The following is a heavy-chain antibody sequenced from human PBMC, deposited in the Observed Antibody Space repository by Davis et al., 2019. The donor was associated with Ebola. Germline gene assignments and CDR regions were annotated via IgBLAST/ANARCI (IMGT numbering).Heavy chain of an antibody. CDR2: ISSSSSTI. V-gene: IGHV3-48*01. D-gene: IGHD2-21*02. Sequence: PGGSLRLSCATSGFTFSSYSMNWVRQAPGKGLEWVSYISSSSSTIYYADSVKGRFTISRDNAKNSLYLQMNSLRAEDTAVYYCARMGVGVVVTLDVWGQGTTVTVSS. J-gene: IGHJ6*02. CDR3: ARMGVGVVVTLDV. CDR1: GFTFSSYS.